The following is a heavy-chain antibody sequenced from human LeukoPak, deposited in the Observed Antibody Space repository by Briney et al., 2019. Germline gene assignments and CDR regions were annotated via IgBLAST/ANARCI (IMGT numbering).Heavy chain of an antibody. CDR2: ISGSGGST. V-gene: IGHV3-23*01. D-gene: IGHD4-11*01. Sequence: PGGSLRLSCAASGFTFSSYAMSWVRQAPGKGLEWVSAISGSGGSTYYADSVKGRFTNSRDNSKNTLYLQMNSLRAEDTAVYYCAKVFTRVTTRSALDYWGQGTLVTVSS. CDR1: GFTFSSYA. CDR3: AKVFTRVTTRSALDY. J-gene: IGHJ4*02.